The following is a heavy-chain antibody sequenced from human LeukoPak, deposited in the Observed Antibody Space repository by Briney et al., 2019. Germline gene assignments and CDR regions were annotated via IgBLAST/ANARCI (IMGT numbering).Heavy chain of an antibody. Sequence: SDTLSLTCTVSGGSISSYYWGWIRQPLGKGLEWIGSIYYSGSAYYNPSLKSRVTMSVDTSMNQFSLRLSSVTAADTAVYSCARHPERYSYFDYWGQGTLVTVSS. J-gene: IGHJ4*02. D-gene: IGHD5-18*01. V-gene: IGHV4-39*01. CDR2: IYYSGSA. CDR3: ARHPERYSYFDY. CDR1: GGSISSYY.